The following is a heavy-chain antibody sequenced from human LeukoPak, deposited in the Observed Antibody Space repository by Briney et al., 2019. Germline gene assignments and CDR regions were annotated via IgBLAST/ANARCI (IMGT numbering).Heavy chain of an antibody. D-gene: IGHD3-9*01. J-gene: IGHJ3*02. CDR2: ISAYNGNT. V-gene: IGHV1-18*01. CDR3: ARDPAGVLRYSRGAFDI. CDR1: GYTFTSYG. Sequence: GASVKVSCKASGYTFTSYGISWVRQAPGQGLEWMGWISAYNGNTNYAQKLQGRVTMTTDTSTSTAYMELRSLRSDDTAVYYCARDPAGVLRYSRGAFDIWGQGTMVTVSS.